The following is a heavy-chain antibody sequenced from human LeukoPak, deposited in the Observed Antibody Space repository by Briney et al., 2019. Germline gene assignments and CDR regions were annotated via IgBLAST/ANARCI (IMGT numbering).Heavy chain of an antibody. D-gene: IGHD3-22*01. CDR2: INWNSGST. J-gene: IGHJ4*02. CDR1: GFTFHDFA. V-gene: IGHV3-9*01. CDR3: AKSGTYYYDTSGYYFDY. Sequence: PGRSLRLSCVASGFTFHDFAMHWVRQAPGKGLEGVSGINWNSGSTGYADSVKGRFTISRDNAKNSLYLQMNSLRAEDTAVYYCAKSGTYYYDTSGYYFDYWGQGALVTVSS.